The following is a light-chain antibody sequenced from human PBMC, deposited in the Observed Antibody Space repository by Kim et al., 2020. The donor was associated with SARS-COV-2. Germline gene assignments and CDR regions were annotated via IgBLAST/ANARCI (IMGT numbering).Light chain of an antibody. Sequence: PGKTARITCGGNNIGSKSVHGYQQKPGQAPVLVIYYDSDRPSGIPERFSGSNSGNTATLTISRVEAGDEADYYCQLWDSSSDHWVFGGGTQLTVL. CDR3: QLWDSSSDHWV. J-gene: IGLJ3*02. CDR2: YDS. CDR1: NIGSKS. V-gene: IGLV3-21*04.